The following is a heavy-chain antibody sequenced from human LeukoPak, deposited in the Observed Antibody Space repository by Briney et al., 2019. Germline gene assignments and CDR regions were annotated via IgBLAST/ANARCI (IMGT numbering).Heavy chain of an antibody. CDR2: ISSSGSTI. CDR1: GFTFSDYY. V-gene: IGHV3-11*01. CDR3: ARVQCSGGSCYYFDY. D-gene: IGHD2-15*01. Sequence: GGSLRLSCAASGFTFSDYYMSWIRQAPGKGLEWVSYISSSGSTIYYADSVKGRFTISRDNAKNSLYLQMNSLRAEDTAVYYCARVQCSGGSCYYFDYWGQGTLVTVSS. J-gene: IGHJ4*02.